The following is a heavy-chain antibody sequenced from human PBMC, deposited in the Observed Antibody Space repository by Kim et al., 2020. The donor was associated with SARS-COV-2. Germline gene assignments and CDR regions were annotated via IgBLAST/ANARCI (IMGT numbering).Heavy chain of an antibody. CDR2: ISGSGGST. Sequence: GGSLRLSCAASGFTFSSYAMSWVRQAPGKGLEWVSAISGSGGSTYYADSVKGRFTISRDNSKNTLYLQMNSLRAEDTAVYYCAKGDLGLWFGELSNYWGQGTLVTVSS. CDR1: GFTFSSYA. J-gene: IGHJ4*02. V-gene: IGHV3-23*01. CDR3: AKGDLGLWFGELSNY. D-gene: IGHD3-10*01.